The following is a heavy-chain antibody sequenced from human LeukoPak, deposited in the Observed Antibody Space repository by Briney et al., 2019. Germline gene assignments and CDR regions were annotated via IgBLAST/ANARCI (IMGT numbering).Heavy chain of an antibody. Sequence: ASVKVSCKASGYTYTSYDINWVRQATGQGLEWMGWMNPNSGNTGYAQKFQGRVTMTRNTSISTAYMELSSLRSEDTAVYYCARGIYYDSSGYVYYWGQGTLVTVSS. CDR1: GYTYTSYD. CDR2: MNPNSGNT. CDR3: ARGIYYDSSGYVYY. J-gene: IGHJ4*02. D-gene: IGHD3-22*01. V-gene: IGHV1-8*01.